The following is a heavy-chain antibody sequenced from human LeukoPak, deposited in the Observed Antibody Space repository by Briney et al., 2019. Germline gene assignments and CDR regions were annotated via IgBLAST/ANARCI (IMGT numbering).Heavy chain of an antibody. CDR2: IYYSGST. J-gene: IGHJ2*01. Sequence: SETLSLTCTVSGGSISGSSYYWGWIRQPPGKGLEWIGYIYYSGSTNYNPSLKSRVTISVDTSKNQFSLKLSSVTAADTAVYYCARDIVGATYWYFDLWGRGTLVTVSS. D-gene: IGHD1-26*01. V-gene: IGHV4-61*01. CDR1: GGSISGSSYY. CDR3: ARDIVGATYWYFDL.